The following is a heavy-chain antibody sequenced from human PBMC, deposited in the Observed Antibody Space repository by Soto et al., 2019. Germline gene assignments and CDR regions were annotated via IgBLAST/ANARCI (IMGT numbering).Heavy chain of an antibody. V-gene: IGHV3-23*01. J-gene: IGHJ4*02. CDR1: GFTFSSYA. CDR3: AKDRGYSYGYFDY. Sequence: GGSLRLSCAASGFTFSSYAMSWVRQPSGKGLEWVSAISGSGGSTYYADSVKGRFTISRDNSKNTLYLQMNSLRAEDTAVYYCAKDRGYSYGYFDYWRERTLVTVSS. D-gene: IGHD5-18*01. CDR2: ISGSGGST.